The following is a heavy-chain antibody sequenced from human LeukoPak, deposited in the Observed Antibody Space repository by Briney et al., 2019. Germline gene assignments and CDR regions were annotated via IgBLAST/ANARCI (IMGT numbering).Heavy chain of an antibody. D-gene: IGHD4-17*01. CDR3: ARDTNGDAWFDP. V-gene: IGHV3-48*03. J-gene: IGHJ5*02. CDR1: GFTFSSYE. CDR2: ISSSGSTI. Sequence: PGGSLRLSCAASGFTFSSYEMNWVRQAPGKGLEWVSYISSSGSTIYYADSVKGRFTISRDNAKNSLYLQMNSLRAEDTSVYYCARDTNGDAWFDPWGQGTLVTVSS.